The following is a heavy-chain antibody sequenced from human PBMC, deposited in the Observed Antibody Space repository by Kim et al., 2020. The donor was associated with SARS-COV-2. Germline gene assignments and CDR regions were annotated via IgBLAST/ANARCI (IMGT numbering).Heavy chain of an antibody. Sequence: GGSLRLSCAASGFTFSSYSMNWVRQAPGKGLEWVSSISSSSSYIYYADSVKGRFTISRDNAKNSLSLQMNSLRAEDTAVYYCARDGDYDILTRYYVAFDIWGQGTMVTVSS. V-gene: IGHV3-21*01. CDR1: GFTFSSYS. CDR2: ISSSSSYI. J-gene: IGHJ3*02. CDR3: ARDGDYDILTRYYVAFDI. D-gene: IGHD3-9*01.